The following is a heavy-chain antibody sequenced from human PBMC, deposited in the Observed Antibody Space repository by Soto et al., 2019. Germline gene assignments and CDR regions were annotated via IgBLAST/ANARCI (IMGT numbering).Heavy chain of an antibody. CDR2: ISHDGTNK. CDR1: GFTFSAYG. CDR3: AKESRSSAVTATRVYGMDV. D-gene: IGHD2-21*02. Sequence: GGSLRLSCTPSGFTFSAYGMHWVRQAPGKGLEWVAAISHDGTNKYYGDSVRGRFTISRDNSKNTLYLQMNTLRNEDTAVYYCAKESRSSAVTATRVYGMDVWGQGTTVTVSS. V-gene: IGHV3-30*18. J-gene: IGHJ6*02.